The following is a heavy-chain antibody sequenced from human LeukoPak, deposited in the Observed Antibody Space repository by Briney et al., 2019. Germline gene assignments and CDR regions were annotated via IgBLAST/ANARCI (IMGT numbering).Heavy chain of an antibody. J-gene: IGHJ3*02. CDR1: GFTFSIYA. CDR3: AKDRGVGGVGATRPNKPFDI. V-gene: IGHV3-23*01. D-gene: IGHD1-26*01. Sequence: AGGSLRLSCAASGFTFSIYAMSWVRQAPGKGLECVSAISGIGGSTYYADSVKGRFTISRDNSKNTLYLQMNSLRAEDTAVYYCAKDRGVGGVGATRPNKPFDIWGQGTMVTVSS. CDR2: ISGIGGST.